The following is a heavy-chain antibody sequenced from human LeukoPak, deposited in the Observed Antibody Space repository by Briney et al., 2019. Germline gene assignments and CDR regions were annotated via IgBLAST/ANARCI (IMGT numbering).Heavy chain of an antibody. Sequence: PGGSLRLSSAASGFTFSSYEMNWVRQTPGKGLEWVSYISSSGSTIYYADSVKGRFTISRDNAKNSLYLQMNSLRAEDTAVYYCARDRYCSGGSCYYYGMDVWGQGTTVTVSS. CDR1: GFTFSSYE. J-gene: IGHJ6*02. D-gene: IGHD2-15*01. CDR3: ARDRYCSGGSCYYYGMDV. CDR2: ISSSGSTI. V-gene: IGHV3-48*03.